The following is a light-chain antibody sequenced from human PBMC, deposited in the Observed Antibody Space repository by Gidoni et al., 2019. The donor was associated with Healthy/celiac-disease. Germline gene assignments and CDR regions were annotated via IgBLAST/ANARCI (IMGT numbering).Light chain of an antibody. V-gene: IGLV2-14*03. J-gene: IGLJ1*01. CDR3: SSYTSSSTLV. CDR1: SSDVGGYNY. CDR2: DVS. Sequence: PHHTITISGTGTSSDVGGYNYVSWYQQHPGKAPKLMIYDVSNRPSGVSNRFSGSKSGNTASLTISGLQAEDEADYYCSSYTSSSTLVFGTGTKVTVL.